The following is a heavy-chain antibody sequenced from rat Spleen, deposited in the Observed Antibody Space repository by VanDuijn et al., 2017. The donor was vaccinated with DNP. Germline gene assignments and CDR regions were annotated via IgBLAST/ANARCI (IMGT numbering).Heavy chain of an antibody. D-gene: IGHD1-12*02. Sequence: EVQLVESGGGLVQPGRSMKLACAASGFTFSSFPMAWVRQAPTKGMEWVATISYFGDNTYSGDSVKGRFTISRDNAKSTLYLQMNSLRSEDMATYYCTRVGDYHDGGDGDALDAWGQGTSVTVSS. J-gene: IGHJ4*01. CDR2: ISYFGDNT. V-gene: IGHV5-46*01. CDR3: TRVGDYHDGGDGDALDA. CDR1: GFTFSSFP.